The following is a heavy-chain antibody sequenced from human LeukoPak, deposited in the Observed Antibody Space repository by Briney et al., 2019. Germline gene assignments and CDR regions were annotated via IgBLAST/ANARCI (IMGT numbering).Heavy chain of an antibody. CDR1: GGSFSGYY. CDR3: ARAQHFDDSSGYGLHYFDY. Sequence: SETLSLTCAVYGGSFSGYYWSWIRQPPGKGLEWIGEIYHSGSTNYNPSLKSRVTISVDKSKNQFSLKLSSVTAADTAVYYCARAQHFDDSSGYGLHYFDYWGQGTLVTVSS. J-gene: IGHJ4*02. V-gene: IGHV4-34*01. D-gene: IGHD3-22*01. CDR2: IYHSGST.